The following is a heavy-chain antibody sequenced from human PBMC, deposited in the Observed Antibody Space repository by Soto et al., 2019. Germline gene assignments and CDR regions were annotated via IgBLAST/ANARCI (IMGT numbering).Heavy chain of an antibody. D-gene: IGHD3-16*01. CDR3: ARTRSLHYAYDY. Sequence: SGPTLVNPTQTLTLTCTFSGFSLSTSGMRVGWIRQPPGKALEWLARIDWDDDKFYSTSLKTRLAISKDTSKNQVVLTMTNMDPVDTATYYCARTRSLHYAYDYPGQATLVTV. J-gene: IGHJ4*02. CDR2: IDWDDDK. CDR1: GFSLSTSGMR. V-gene: IGHV2-70*04.